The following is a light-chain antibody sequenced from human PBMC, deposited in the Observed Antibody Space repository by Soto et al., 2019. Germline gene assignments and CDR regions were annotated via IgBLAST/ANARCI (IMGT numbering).Light chain of an antibody. CDR1: QSVSSSY. CDR3: QQYGGSPPYT. CDR2: GAS. Sequence: EIVLTQSPGTRSLSPGERATLSCRASQSVSSSYLAWYQQKPGQAPRLLIYGASSRATGIPDRFSGSGSGTDFTLTISRLEPEDFAVYYCQQYGGSPPYTFGQGTKLVIK. V-gene: IGKV3-20*01. J-gene: IGKJ2*01.